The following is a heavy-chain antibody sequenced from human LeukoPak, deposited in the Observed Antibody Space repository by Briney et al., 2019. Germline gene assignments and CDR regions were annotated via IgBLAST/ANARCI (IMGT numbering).Heavy chain of an antibody. CDR3: ARDMWGSFDH. J-gene: IGHJ4*02. CDR2: ISPDGSET. Sequence: GGSLRLSCAASGFSFSNFWMHWGRQAPGEGLVWVSRISPDGSETTYADSVKGRFTISRDNAKNTLYLQLSSLRAEDTAVYYCARDMWGSFDHWGQGALVTVSS. V-gene: IGHV3-74*01. D-gene: IGHD7-27*01. CDR1: GFSFSNFW.